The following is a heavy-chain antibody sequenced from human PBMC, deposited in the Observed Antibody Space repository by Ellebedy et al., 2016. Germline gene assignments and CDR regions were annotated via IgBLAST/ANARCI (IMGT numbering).Heavy chain of an antibody. V-gene: IGHV4-4*02. CDR3: ARCPYVDTSMVPDL. Sequence: SETLSLTCAVSGGSISSSNWWSWVRQPPGQGLEWIGEIYHSGTTNYNPPLKSRVTISVAKSKSQFFLKLSSVTAADTAVYFCARCPYVDTSMVPDLWGRGTLVTVSS. CDR2: IYHSGTT. J-gene: IGHJ2*01. D-gene: IGHD5-18*01. CDR1: GGSISSSNW.